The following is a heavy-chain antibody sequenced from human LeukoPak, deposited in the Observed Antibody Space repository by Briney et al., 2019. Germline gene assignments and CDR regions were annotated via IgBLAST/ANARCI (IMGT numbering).Heavy chain of an antibody. J-gene: IGHJ4*02. CDR3: AAGYCSGGSCYFDY. Sequence: AGTLRLSCAASGFTFSSYGLDWLRQAPGKGLEWVAFIRYDGSNKYYADSVKGRFTISRDNSKNTLYLQMNRLGAEDTAVYCCAAGYCSGGSCYFDYWGQGTLVTVSS. D-gene: IGHD2-15*01. CDR2: IRYDGSNK. CDR1: GFTFSSYG. V-gene: IGHV3-30*02.